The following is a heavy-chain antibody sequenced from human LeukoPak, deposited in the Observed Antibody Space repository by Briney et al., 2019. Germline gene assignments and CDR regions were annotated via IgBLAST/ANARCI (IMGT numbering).Heavy chain of an antibody. D-gene: IGHD3/OR15-3a*01. CDR2: IWFDGSYK. CDR1: GFTFSSYG. V-gene: IGHV3-33*01. CDR3: ATKGDWN. Sequence: GRSLRLPCAASGFTFSSYGMHWVRQAPGKGLEWVAVIWFDGSYKYYADSVKGRFTISRDNSKNTLYLQMNSLRAEDTAVYYCATKGDWNWGQGTLVTVSS. J-gene: IGHJ4*02.